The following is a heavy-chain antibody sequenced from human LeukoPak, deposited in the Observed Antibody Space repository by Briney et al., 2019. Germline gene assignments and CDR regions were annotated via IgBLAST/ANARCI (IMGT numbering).Heavy chain of an antibody. CDR1: GFTFKSYE. CDR2: ISGGGSTI. Sequence: GGSLRLSCAASGFTFKSYEMNWVRQAPGKGLEWFSYISGGGSTIYYADSVKGRFTISRDNAKNSLYLQMNSLRAEDTAVYYCARDSSSWYFDYWGQGTLVTVSS. V-gene: IGHV3-48*03. CDR3: ARDSSSWYFDY. D-gene: IGHD6-13*01. J-gene: IGHJ4*02.